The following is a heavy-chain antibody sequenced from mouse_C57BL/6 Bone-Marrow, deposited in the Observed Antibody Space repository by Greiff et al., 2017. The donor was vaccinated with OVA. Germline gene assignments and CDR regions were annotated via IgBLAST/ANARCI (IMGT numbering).Heavy chain of an antibody. CDR2: ISSGGSYT. CDR1: GFTFSSYG. V-gene: IGHV5-6*01. CDR3: AREYGRNDFDY. D-gene: IGHD1-1*01. J-gene: IGHJ2*01. Sequence: EVMLVESGGDLVKPGGSLKLSCAASGFTFSSYGMYWVRQTPDKGLEWVATISSGGSYTYYPDSVKGRFTISRDNAKNTLYLQMSSLKSEDTAMYYCAREYGRNDFDYWGQGTTLTVSS.